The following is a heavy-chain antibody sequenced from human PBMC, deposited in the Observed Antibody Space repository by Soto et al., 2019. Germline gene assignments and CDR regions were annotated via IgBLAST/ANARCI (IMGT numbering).Heavy chain of an antibody. J-gene: IGHJ6*02. CDR2: IIPIFGTA. CDR1: GGTFSSYA. V-gene: IGHV1-69*12. CDR3: ARDSRARTNCDQRRGYYYYGMDV. Sequence: QVQLVQSGAEVKKPGSSVKVSCKASGGTFSSYAISWVRQAPGQGLEWMGGIIPIFGTANYAQKFQGRVTITADESTSTADMELSSLRSEDTAVYYCARDSRARTNCDQRRGYYYYGMDVWGQGTTVTVSS. D-gene: IGHD1-1*01.